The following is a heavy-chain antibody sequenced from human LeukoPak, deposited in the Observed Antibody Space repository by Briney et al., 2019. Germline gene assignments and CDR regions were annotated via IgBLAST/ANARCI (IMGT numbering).Heavy chain of an antibody. D-gene: IGHD3-10*01. CDR3: ARGPRFGELLWHWFDP. CDR1: GYSISSGHY. V-gene: IGHV4-38-2*02. Sequence: TSETLSLTCTVSGYSISSGHYWGWVRQPPGKGLEWIGSMYHSGSTYYNPPLKSRVTISEDTSKNQFSLKLRSVTAADTAVYYCARGPRFGELLWHWFDPWGQGTLVTVSS. CDR2: MYHSGST. J-gene: IGHJ5*02.